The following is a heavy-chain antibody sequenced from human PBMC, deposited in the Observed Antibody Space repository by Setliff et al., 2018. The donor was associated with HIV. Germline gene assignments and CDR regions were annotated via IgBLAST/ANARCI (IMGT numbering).Heavy chain of an antibody. Sequence: SETLSLTCTVAGGSVSRSSYYWGWIRQPTGKGLEWIGTVYYTGSTQYNPSFKSRVTISVDTSKNQFSLKLISVTAADTAVYYRARMESTRPPRGLDYWGQRALVTVSS. CDR2: VYYTGST. V-gene: IGHV4-39*01. CDR1: GGSVSRSSYY. J-gene: IGHJ4*02. CDR3: ARMESTRPPRGLDY. D-gene: IGHD6-6*01.